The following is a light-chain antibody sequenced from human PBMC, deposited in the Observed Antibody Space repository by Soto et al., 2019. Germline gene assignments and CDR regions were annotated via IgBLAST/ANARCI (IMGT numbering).Light chain of an antibody. Sequence: DIPITQSPSTLSASVGDRVTIPCRAIQTINSWLAWYQQKPGKAPKVLILDASSLKTGVPSRFSGSGSGTEFTLIISGLQPDDSATYYCQQYTNTNNPWMFGQGTKVDIK. V-gene: IGKV1-5*01. J-gene: IGKJ1*01. CDR1: QTINSW. CDR2: DAS. CDR3: QQYTNTNNPWM.